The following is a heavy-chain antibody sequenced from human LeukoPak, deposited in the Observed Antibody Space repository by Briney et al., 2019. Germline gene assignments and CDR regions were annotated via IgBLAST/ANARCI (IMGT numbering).Heavy chain of an antibody. D-gene: IGHD2-21*02. Sequence: GESLKISCKGSGYSFTSYWIGWVRQMPGKGLEWMGIIYPGDSDTRYSPSFQGQVTISADKSISTAYLQWSSLKASDTAMYYCARRRRRIVVVTAIDFDYWGQGTLVTVSS. CDR2: IYPGDSDT. J-gene: IGHJ4*02. CDR1: GYSFTSYW. V-gene: IGHV5-51*01. CDR3: ARRRRRIVVVTAIDFDY.